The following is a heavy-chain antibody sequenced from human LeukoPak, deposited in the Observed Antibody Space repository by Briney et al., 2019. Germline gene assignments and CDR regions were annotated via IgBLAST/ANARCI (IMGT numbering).Heavy chain of an antibody. CDR3: ARGPVGYSSSSNLFDP. D-gene: IGHD6-6*01. J-gene: IGHJ5*02. CDR1: GYTFTGYY. CDR2: INPNSGGT. Sequence: ASVKASCKASGYTFTGYYAHWVRQAPGQGLEWMGWINPNSGGTNYAQKFQGRVTMTRDTSISTAYMELSRLRSDDTAVYYCARGPVGYSSSSNLFDPWGQGTLVTVSS. V-gene: IGHV1-2*02.